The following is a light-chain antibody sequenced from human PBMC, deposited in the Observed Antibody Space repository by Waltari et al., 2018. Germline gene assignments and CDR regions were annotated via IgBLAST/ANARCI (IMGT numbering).Light chain of an antibody. J-gene: IGKJ1*01. CDR1: QDIRSD. Sequence: AVQMTQSPSSLSASVGDRITVTCRASQDIRSDLGWYQQKPGKPPKLPIYDASTLQSGVPSRFIVSRSGTDFNLIISSLQPEYFATYYCLQDLNYPWTFGPGTKVDIK. CDR2: DAS. CDR3: LQDLNYPWT. V-gene: IGKV1-6*01.